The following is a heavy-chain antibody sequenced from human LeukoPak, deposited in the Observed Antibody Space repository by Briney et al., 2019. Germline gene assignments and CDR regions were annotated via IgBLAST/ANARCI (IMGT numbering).Heavy chain of an antibody. J-gene: IGHJ6*02. CDR1: GFSLSSYS. Sequence: GGSLRLSCAASGFSLSSYSMNWVRQAPGKGLEWVSSITIRSNFIYYADSVRGGFTISRDNAKSSLFLQMNNLRAEDTAVYFCTRDGHGDGFMSGYTYFGMDVWGQGTTVTVSS. D-gene: IGHD3-3*01. V-gene: IGHV3-21*06. CDR2: ITIRSNFI. CDR3: TRDGHGDGFMSGYTYFGMDV.